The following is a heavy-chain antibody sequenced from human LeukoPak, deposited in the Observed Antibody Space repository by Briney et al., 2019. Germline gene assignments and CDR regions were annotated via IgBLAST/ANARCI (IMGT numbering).Heavy chain of an antibody. CDR2: ISSSGGDI. D-gene: IGHD3/OR15-3a*01. J-gene: IGHJ6*03. Sequence: GGSLRLSCEASEFTFRNYEINWVRQAPGKGLEWLSYISSSGGDIYYADSVRGRFTISRDNAKKSVFLQMDSLRAEDTAVYYCVRVMIYYMDVWGRGTTVTVSS. V-gene: IGHV3-48*03. CDR1: EFTFRNYE. CDR3: VRVMIYYMDV.